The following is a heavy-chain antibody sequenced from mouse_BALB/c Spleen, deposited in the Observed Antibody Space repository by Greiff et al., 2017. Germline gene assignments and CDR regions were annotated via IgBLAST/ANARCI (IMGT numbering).Heavy chain of an antibody. Sequence: EVKLEESGGGLVKPGGSLKLSCAASGFAFSSYDMSWVRQTPEKRLEWVAYISSGGGSTYYPDTVKGRFTISRDNAKNTLYLQMSSLKSEDTAMYYCARGNYYGYYFDYWGQGTTLTVSS. CDR1: GFAFSSYD. V-gene: IGHV5-12-1*01. CDR3: ARGNYYGYYFDY. CDR2: ISSGGGST. D-gene: IGHD1-1*01. J-gene: IGHJ2*01.